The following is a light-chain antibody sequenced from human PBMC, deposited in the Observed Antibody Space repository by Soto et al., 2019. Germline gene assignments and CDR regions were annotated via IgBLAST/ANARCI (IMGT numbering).Light chain of an antibody. Sequence: QSVLTQAASVSGAPGRWIAISCTGTRSDVGAYNYVSWYQQHPGKAPKLMISEVTNRPSGVSDRFSGSKSGNTASLTISGLQAEDEADYYCSSFTSRFTFVFGTGTKVTVL. CDR1: RSDVGAYNY. CDR3: SSFTSRFTFV. V-gene: IGLV2-14*01. CDR2: EVT. J-gene: IGLJ1*01.